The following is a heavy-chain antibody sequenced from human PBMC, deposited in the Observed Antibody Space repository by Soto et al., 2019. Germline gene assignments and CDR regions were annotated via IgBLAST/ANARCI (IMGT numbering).Heavy chain of an antibody. J-gene: IGHJ4*02. CDR3: AKPWSTMVAWFGY. V-gene: IGHV3-23*01. CDR2: ISGSGGST. Sequence: EVQLLESGGGLVQPGGSLRLSCAASGFTFSSYAMSWVRQAPGTGLEWVSAISGSGGSTYYADSVTGRFTISRDNSKNTLHLQMNSMRAEDKVVYYSAKPWSTMVAWFGYWGQGTLLTVS. D-gene: IGHD3-10*01. CDR1: GFTFSSYA.